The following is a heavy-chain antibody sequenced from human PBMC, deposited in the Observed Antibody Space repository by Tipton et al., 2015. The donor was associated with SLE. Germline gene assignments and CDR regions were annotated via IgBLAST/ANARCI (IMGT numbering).Heavy chain of an antibody. Sequence: SLRLSCAASGFTFSSYGMHWVRQAPGKGLEWVAVIWYDGSNKYYADSVKGRFTISRDNSKNTLYLQMNSLRAEDTAVYYCVSYSSGWCGFDYWGQGTLVTVSS. CDR1: GFTFSSYG. CDR2: IWYDGSNK. J-gene: IGHJ4*02. D-gene: IGHD6-19*01. CDR3: VSYSSGWCGFDY. V-gene: IGHV3-33*01.